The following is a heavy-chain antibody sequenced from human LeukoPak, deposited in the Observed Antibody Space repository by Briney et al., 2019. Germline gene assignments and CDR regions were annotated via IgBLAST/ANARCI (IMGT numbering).Heavy chain of an antibody. D-gene: IGHD6-13*01. J-gene: IGHJ4*02. CDR3: TRSSGSSWYHSFDY. Sequence: PGGSLRLSCAASGFTFSSYSMNWVRQASGKGLEWVSSISSSSSYIYYADSVKGRFTISRDNAKNSLYLQMNSLKTEDTAVYYCTRSSGSSWYHSFDYWGQGTLVTVSS. V-gene: IGHV3-21*04. CDR1: GFTFSSYS. CDR2: ISSSSSYI.